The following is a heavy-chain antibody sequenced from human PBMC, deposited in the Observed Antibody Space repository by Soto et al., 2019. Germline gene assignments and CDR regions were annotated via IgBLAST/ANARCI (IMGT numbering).Heavy chain of an antibody. D-gene: IGHD3-10*01. V-gene: IGHV3-30*18. J-gene: IGHJ4*02. CDR2: ISSDGSKK. Sequence: QVQLVESGGGVVQPGRSLRLSWAASGFTFSNYAMHWVRQAPGKGLDWVAVISSDGSKKYYADSVKGRFTISRDNSKNTLYVQMNSLRAEDTAIYYCAKDKGGMVHDYWGQGTLVTVSS. CDR3: AKDKGGMVHDY. CDR1: GFTFSNYA.